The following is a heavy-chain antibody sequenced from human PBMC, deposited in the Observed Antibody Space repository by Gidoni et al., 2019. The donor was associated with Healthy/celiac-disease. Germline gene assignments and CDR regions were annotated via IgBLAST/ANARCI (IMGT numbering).Heavy chain of an antibody. CDR3: AREVVVVAATRVVYYYYYMDV. V-gene: IGHV4-34*01. D-gene: IGHD2-15*01. J-gene: IGHJ6*03. CDR2: INHSGST. CDR1: GGSFSGSY. Sequence: QVQLQQWGAGLLKPSENLSLTCAVYGGSFSGSYWSWIRQHPVKGLEWIGEINHSGSTNYTPSLKSRVTISVDTSKNQSSLKLSSVTAADTAVYYCAREVVVVAATRVVYYYYYMDVWGKGTTVTVSS.